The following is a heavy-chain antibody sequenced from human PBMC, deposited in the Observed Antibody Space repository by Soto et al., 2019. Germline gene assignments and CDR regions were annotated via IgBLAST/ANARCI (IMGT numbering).Heavy chain of an antibody. V-gene: IGHV3-23*01. J-gene: IGHJ4*02. CDR2: ISGSGGST. CDR1: GFTFSSYA. D-gene: IGHD3-3*01. Sequence: GGSLRLSXAASGFTFSSYAMSWVRQAPGKGLEWVSAISGSGGSTYYADSVKGRFTISRDNSKNTLYLQMNSLRAEDTAVYYCAKHGVVIYLGYFDYWGQGTLVTVSS. CDR3: AKHGVVIYLGYFDY.